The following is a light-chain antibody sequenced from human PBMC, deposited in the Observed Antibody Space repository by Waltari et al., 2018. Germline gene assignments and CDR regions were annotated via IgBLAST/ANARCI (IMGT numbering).Light chain of an antibody. J-gene: IGLJ2*01. V-gene: IGLV2-11*01. CDR1: SSDVGGSNY. CDR3: CSYAGSYTFEV. Sequence: QSALPQPRSVSGSPGQSVTIPCTGTSSDVGGSNYVSWYQQHPGKAPKLMIYDVSKRPSGVPDRFSGSKSGNTASLTISGLQAEDEADYYCCSYAGSYTFEVFGGGTKLTVL. CDR2: DVS.